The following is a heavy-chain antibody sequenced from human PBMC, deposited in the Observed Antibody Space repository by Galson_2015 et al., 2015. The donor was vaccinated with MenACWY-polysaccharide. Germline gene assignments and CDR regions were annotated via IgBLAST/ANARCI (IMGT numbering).Heavy chain of an antibody. Sequence: SETLSLTCSVSGGSITRTSHYWGWIRQSPGKGLEWIASIYDTGRTFYNPSFEGRVTISIDTSKNHFSLNLTSVTAADTAMHFCARDGHYYGSGSYGWFDPWGQGTLVVVSS. D-gene: IGHD3-10*01. V-gene: IGHV4-39*07. CDR3: ARDGHYYGSGSYGWFDP. J-gene: IGHJ5*02. CDR1: GGSITRTSHY. CDR2: IYDTGRT.